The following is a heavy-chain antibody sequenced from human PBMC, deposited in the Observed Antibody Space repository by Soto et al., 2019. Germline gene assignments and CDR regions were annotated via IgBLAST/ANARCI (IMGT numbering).Heavy chain of an antibody. Sequence: SETLSLTCTVSGGSITNYYWSWIRQPPGKRLEYIGYMYYSGDTYYNPSLKSRVTISGDASKNQFSLKLRSVTAADTAVYYCVGGLSEWGRIHFWCQGSLVTVSS. J-gene: IGHJ4*02. CDR3: VGGLSEWGRIHF. D-gene: IGHD3-3*01. CDR2: MYYSGDT. V-gene: IGHV4-59*01. CDR1: GGSITNYY.